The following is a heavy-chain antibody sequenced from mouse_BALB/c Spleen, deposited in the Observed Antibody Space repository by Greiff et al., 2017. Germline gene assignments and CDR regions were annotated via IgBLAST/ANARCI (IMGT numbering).Heavy chain of an antibody. CDR3: KGGSYAMDY. Sequence: EVQLHQSGAELVRSGASVKLSCTASGFNIKDYYMHWVKQRPEQGLEWIGWIDPENGDTEYAPKFQGKATMTADTSSNTAYLQLSSLTSEDTAVYYCKGGSYAMDYWGQGTSVTVSS. J-gene: IGHJ4*01. CDR2: IDPENGDT. CDR1: GFNIKDYY. V-gene: IGHV14-4*02. D-gene: IGHD1-1*01.